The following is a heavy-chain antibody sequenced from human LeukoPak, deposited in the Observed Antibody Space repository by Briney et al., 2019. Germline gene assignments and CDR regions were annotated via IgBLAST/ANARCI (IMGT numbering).Heavy chain of an antibody. CDR2: IKQDGTEE. V-gene: IGHV3-7*03. D-gene: IGHD2-2*01. CDR3: ARDPCHGTLDY. CDR1: GFTFSSSW. Sequence: PGGSLRLSCVASGFTFSSSWMSWVHRAPGKGLEWVANIKQDGTEEYYVDSVRGRFSISKDNAKNSLYLQMNSLRAEDTAVYYCARDPCHGTLDYWGQGALVTVSS. J-gene: IGHJ4*02.